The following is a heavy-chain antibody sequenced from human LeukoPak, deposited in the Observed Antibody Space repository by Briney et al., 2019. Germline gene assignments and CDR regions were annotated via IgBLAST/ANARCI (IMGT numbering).Heavy chain of an antibody. J-gene: IGHJ5*02. CDR1: GGSFSGYY. Sequence: PSETLSLTCAVYGGSFSGYYWSWIRQPPGKGLEWIGEINHSGSTNYNPSLESRVTISVDTSKNQFSLKLSSVTAADTAVYYCARGRHCSGGSCFRHSYNWFDPWGQGTLVTVSS. V-gene: IGHV4-34*01. CDR3: ARGRHCSGGSCFRHSYNWFDP. D-gene: IGHD2-15*01. CDR2: INHSGST.